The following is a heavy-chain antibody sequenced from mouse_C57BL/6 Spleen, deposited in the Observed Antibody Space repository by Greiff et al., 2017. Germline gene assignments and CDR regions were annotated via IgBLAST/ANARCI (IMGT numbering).Heavy chain of an antibody. J-gene: IGHJ4*01. V-gene: IGHV1-42*01. D-gene: IGHD1-1*01. Sequence: EVQLQQSGPELVKPGASVKISCKASGYTFTGYYMNWVKQSPEKSLEWIGEINPSTGGTTYNQKFKGKATLTVDKSSSTAYMQLKSLTSEDSAIAYCADASGSCWSYYALAYWGQGTSVTVSS. CDR2: INPSTGGT. CDR3: ADASGSCWSYYALAY. CDR1: GYTFTGYY.